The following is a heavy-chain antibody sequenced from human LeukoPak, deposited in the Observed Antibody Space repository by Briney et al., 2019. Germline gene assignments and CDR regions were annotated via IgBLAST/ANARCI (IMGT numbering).Heavy chain of an antibody. Sequence: SVKVSCKASGGTFSSYTISWVRQAPGQGLGWMGRIIPILGIANYAQKFQGRVTITADKSTSTAYMELSSLRSEDTAVYYCAREGGSIYIAAAGYNWFDPWGQEPWSPSPQ. D-gene: IGHD6-13*01. CDR1: GGTFSSYT. CDR3: AREGGSIYIAAAGYNWFDP. J-gene: IGHJ5*02. CDR2: IIPILGIA. V-gene: IGHV1-69*04.